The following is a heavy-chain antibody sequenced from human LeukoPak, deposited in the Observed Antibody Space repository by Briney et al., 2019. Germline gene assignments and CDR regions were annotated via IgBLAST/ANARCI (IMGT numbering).Heavy chain of an antibody. V-gene: IGHV1-24*01. CDR2: FDPEAGET. CDR1: GYTFTRYY. CDR3: ATAGGYYDAFDI. D-gene: IGHD5-12*01. Sequence: ASVKVSCKASGYTFTRYYMHWVRQAPGKGLEWMGGFDPEAGETIYAQKFQGRVTMTEDTSTDTAYMELSSLRSEDTAVYYCATAGGYYDAFDIWGQGTMVTVSS. J-gene: IGHJ3*02.